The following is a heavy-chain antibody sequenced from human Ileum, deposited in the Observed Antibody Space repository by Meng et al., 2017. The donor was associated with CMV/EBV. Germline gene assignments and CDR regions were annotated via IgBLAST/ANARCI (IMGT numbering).Heavy chain of an antibody. V-gene: IGHV6-1*01. CDR1: GDSVSSTTVT. Sequence: QVQLQQSGPGLVKTSQTLLLTCAISGDSVSSTTVTWNWIRQSPSRGLEWLGRTYYRSKWFNDYALSVRGRITINPDISKNQLSLQLNSVTPEDTAVYYCVRLTGNSWLDYWGRGTLVTVSS. D-gene: IGHD6-13*01. CDR3: VRLTGNSWLDY. J-gene: IGHJ4*02. CDR2: TYYRSKWFN.